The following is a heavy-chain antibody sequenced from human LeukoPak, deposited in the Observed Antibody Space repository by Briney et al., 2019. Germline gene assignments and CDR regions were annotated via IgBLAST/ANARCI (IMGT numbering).Heavy chain of an antibody. J-gene: IGHJ5*02. CDR3: VKDPSGVDR. CDR1: PFTFRNYA. CDR2: ITGSGTNT. V-gene: IGHV3-23*01. Sequence: GGSLRLSCVASPFTFRNYAMSWVRQAPGKGLEWVAAITGSGTNTYYSDSVKGRFVISRDNSKNTLFLYVNNLRAEDTAVYYCVKDPSGVDRWGQGTLVTVSS.